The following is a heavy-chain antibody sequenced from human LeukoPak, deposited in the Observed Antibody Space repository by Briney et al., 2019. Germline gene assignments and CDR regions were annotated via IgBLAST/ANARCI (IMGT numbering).Heavy chain of an antibody. Sequence: AETLSLTCAAYGWTFSGYYLSWIRQPPGKGLEWVGEINNSGSTNYNPSLKSRVTISVDTSKNQLYLKLSSETAADTAVYYCARGHKSEGYSSGWSRGAANWFDPWGQGTLVTVSS. CDR1: GWTFSGYY. CDR2: INNSGST. CDR3: ARGHKSEGYSSGWSRGAANWFDP. J-gene: IGHJ5*02. V-gene: IGHV4-34*01. D-gene: IGHD6-19*01.